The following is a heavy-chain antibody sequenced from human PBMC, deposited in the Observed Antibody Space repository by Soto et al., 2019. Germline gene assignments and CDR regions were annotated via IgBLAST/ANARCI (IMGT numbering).Heavy chain of an antibody. CDR2: ISSSSSYI. CDR3: ARDSLVYYYYYMDV. J-gene: IGHJ6*03. CDR1: GFTFSSYS. Sequence: PGGSLRLSCAASGFTFSSYSMNWVRQAPGKGLEWVSSISSSSSYIYYADSVKGRFTISRDNAKNSLYLQMNSLRAEDTAVYYCARDSLVYYYYYMDVWGKGTTVTVSS. V-gene: IGHV3-21*01.